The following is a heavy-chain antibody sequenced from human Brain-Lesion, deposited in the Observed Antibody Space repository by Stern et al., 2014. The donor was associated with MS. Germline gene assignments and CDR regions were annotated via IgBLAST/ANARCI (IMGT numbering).Heavy chain of an antibody. CDR3: ARVGVYVQTGWFDP. D-gene: IGHD2-8*01. V-gene: IGHV4-31*03. CDR1: GGSISSGGYY. Sequence: VQLVESGPGLVKPSQTLSLTCTVSGGSISSGGYYWSWIRQHPGKGLEWIGYIHYSGSTYYNSALKSRVTISRDTSKNQFSLNLNSVTAADTAVYYCARVGVYVQTGWFDPWCQGALVTVSS. CDR2: IHYSGST. J-gene: IGHJ5*02.